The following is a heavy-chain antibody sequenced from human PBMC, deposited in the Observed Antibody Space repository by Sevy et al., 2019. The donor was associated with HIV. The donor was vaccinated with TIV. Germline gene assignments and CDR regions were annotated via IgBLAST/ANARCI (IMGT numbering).Heavy chain of an antibody. Sequence: GGSLRLSCAASGLTFDTIGMSWVRQAPGKGLEWVAGITSGGATYYADSVKGRFTVSRDNSRNTLYLQLNSLRADDTAVFYCAGGDTPLITDLDYGGQGTLVTVSS. V-gene: IGHV3-23*01. CDR1: GLTFDTIG. J-gene: IGHJ4*02. D-gene: IGHD3-16*01. CDR3: AGGDTPLITDLDY. CDR2: ITSGGAT.